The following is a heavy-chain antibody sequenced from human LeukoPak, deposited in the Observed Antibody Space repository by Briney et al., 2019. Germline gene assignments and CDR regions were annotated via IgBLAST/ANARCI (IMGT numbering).Heavy chain of an antibody. CDR3: ARRSARGRDAFDI. J-gene: IGHJ3*02. CDR2: IYYSGST. Sequence: SETLSLTCTVSGGSISSSSYYWGWIRQPPGKGLEWIGSIYYSGSTYYNSSLKSRVTISVDTSKNQFSLRLSSVTAADTAVYYCARRSARGRDAFDIWGQGTMVTVSS. V-gene: IGHV4-39*07. D-gene: IGHD2-15*01. CDR1: GGSISSSSYY.